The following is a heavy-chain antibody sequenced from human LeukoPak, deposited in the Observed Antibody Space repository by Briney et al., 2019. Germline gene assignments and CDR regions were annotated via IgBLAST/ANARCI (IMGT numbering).Heavy chain of an antibody. CDR3: ARDPSHTRHGQKDCSSTSCYPKQDYEGDDY. J-gene: IGHJ4*02. CDR1: GGTFSSYA. V-gene: IGHV1-69*13. D-gene: IGHD2-2*01. Sequence: ASVKVSCKASGGTFSSYAISWVRQAPGQGLEWMGGIIPIFGTANYAQKFQGRVTITADESTSTAYMELSSLRSEDTAVYYCARDPSHTRHGQKDCSSTSCYPKQDYEGDDYWGQGTLVTVSS. CDR2: IIPIFGTA.